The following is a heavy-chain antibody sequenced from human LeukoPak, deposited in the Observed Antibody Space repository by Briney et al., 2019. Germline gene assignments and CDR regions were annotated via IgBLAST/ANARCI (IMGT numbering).Heavy chain of an antibody. Sequence: GGSLRLSCAASGFTFSSYGMHWVRQAAGKGLEWVAFIRYDGSNKYYADSVKGRFTISRDNSKNTPYLQMNSLRAEDTAVYYCAKDVAHYMDVWGKGTTVTVSS. CDR1: GFTFSSYG. CDR3: AKDVAHYMDV. V-gene: IGHV3-30*02. J-gene: IGHJ6*03. CDR2: IRYDGSNK.